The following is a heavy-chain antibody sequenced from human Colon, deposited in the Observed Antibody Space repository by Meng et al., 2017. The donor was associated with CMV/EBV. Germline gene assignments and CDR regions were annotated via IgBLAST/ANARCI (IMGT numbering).Heavy chain of an antibody. V-gene: IGHV1-2*02. CDR1: YTFSEYY. D-gene: IGHD2/OR15-2a*01. J-gene: IGHJ4*02. CDR2: INPNSGDT. Sequence: YTFSEYYMEWFRQAPGQGLEWMGWINPNSGDTKYAQKFQGRVTMTRDTSISAAYMELSSLGSDDTAVFYCARVRIGRSTTGCYFDHWGQGTLVTVSS. CDR3: ARVRIGRSTTGCYFDH.